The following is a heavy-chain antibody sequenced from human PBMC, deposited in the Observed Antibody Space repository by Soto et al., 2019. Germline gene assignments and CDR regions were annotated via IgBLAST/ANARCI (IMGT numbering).Heavy chain of an antibody. D-gene: IGHD3-22*01. CDR1: GGSISSYY. CDR3: ARDSSGYYLRGGVDY. J-gene: IGHJ4*02. V-gene: IGHV4-59*01. CDR2: IYYSGST. Sequence: QVQLQESGPGLVKPSETLSLTCTVSGGSISSYYWSWIRQPPGKGLEWIGYIYYSGSTNYNPSLKSRVTISVDTSKNQFSLKLSSVTAADTAVYYCARDSSGYYLRGGVDYWGQGTLVTVSS.